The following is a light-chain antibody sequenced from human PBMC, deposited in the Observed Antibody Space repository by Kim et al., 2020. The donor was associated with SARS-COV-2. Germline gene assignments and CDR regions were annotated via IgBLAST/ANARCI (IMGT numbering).Light chain of an antibody. CDR3: QQYGSSPPIT. CDR1: QSVISRY. V-gene: IGKV3-20*01. CDR2: GAS. Sequence: SPGERAPLSCRASQSVISRYLAWYQQKPGQAPRLLIYGASSRATGIPDRFSGSGSGTDFTLTISRLEPEDFAVYYCQQYGSSPPITFGQGTRLEIK. J-gene: IGKJ5*01.